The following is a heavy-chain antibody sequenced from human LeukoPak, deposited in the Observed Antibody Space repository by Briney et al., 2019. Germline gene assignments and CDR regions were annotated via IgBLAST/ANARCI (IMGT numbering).Heavy chain of an antibody. V-gene: IGHV5-51*01. Sequence: GESLKISCKGSGYSFTSYWIGWVRQMPGKGLEGMGVIYPGDSDTRYSPSFQGQVTISADKSISTAYLQWSSLKASDTAMYYCARLKGIAAAGGGWFDPWGQGTLVTVSS. D-gene: IGHD6-13*01. J-gene: IGHJ5*02. CDR2: IYPGDSDT. CDR1: GYSFTSYW. CDR3: ARLKGIAAAGGGWFDP.